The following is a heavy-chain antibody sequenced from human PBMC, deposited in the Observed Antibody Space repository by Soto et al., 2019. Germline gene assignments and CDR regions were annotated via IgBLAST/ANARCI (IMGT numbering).Heavy chain of an antibody. J-gene: IGHJ4*02. CDR2: IIPILGIA. D-gene: IGHD1-26*01. V-gene: IGHV1-69*02. CDR3: ARRGTWEPFDY. CDR1: GGTFSSYT. Sequence: SVKVSCKASGGTFSSYTISCVRQAPGQGLEWMGRIIPILGIANYAQKFQGRVTITADKSTSTAYMELSSLRSEDTAVYYCARRGTWEPFDYWGQGTLVTVSS.